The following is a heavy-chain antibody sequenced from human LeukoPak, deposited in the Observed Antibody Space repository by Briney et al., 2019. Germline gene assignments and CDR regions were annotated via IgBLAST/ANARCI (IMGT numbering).Heavy chain of an antibody. V-gene: IGHV1-69*05. J-gene: IGHJ3*02. CDR1: GGTFSSYA. Sequence: SVKVSCKASGGTFSSYAISWVRQAPGQGLEWMGGIIPIFGTANYAQKFQGRVTITTDESTSTAHMELLRSEDTAVYYCARLDAFDIWGQGTMVTVSS. CDR2: IIPIFGTA. CDR3: ARLDAFDI.